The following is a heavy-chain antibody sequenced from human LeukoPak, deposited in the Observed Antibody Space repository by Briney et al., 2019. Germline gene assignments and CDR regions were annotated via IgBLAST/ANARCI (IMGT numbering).Heavy chain of an antibody. CDR3: AREGNNNWSDY. Sequence: VASVKVSCKTSGYTSTDYYIYWVRQAPGQGLEWMGWISPNSGGTNYAQKFQGRVTMTRDTSISTAYMELNRLRSDDTAVYYCAREGNNNWSDYWGQGTLVTVSS. CDR1: GYTSTDYY. D-gene: IGHD1-1*01. V-gene: IGHV1-2*02. CDR2: ISPNSGGT. J-gene: IGHJ4*02.